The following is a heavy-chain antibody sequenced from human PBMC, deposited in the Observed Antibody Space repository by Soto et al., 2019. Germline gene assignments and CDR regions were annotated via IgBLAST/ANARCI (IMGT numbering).Heavy chain of an antibody. Sequence: SETLSLTCTVSGGSISSYYWSWIRQPQGKGLELIVYIYYSGSTNYNPSLKSRVTISVDTSKNQFSLKLSSVTAADTAVYYCAREGCSSTSCYPPYYYYGMDVWGQGATFTVSS. CDR1: GGSISSYY. CDR2: IYYSGST. CDR3: AREGCSSTSCYPPYYYYGMDV. V-gene: IGHV4-59*01. J-gene: IGHJ6*02. D-gene: IGHD2-2*01.